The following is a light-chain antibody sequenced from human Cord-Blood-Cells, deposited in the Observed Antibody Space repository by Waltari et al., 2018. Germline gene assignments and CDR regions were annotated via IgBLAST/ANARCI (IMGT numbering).Light chain of an antibody. Sequence: SYVLTQPPSVSVAPGKTARITCGGNNIGSKSMHWYQQKPGQAPVLVIYYDSDRPSGIPERFSGSNYGNTATLTISRVEAGDEADYYCQVWDSSSDHRVFGGGTKLTVL. J-gene: IGLJ3*02. CDR3: QVWDSSSDHRV. V-gene: IGLV3-21*04. CDR1: NIGSKS. CDR2: YDS.